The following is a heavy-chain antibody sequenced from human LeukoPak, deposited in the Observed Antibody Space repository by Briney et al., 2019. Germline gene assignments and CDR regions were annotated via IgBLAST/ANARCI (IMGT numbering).Heavy chain of an antibody. CDR1: GFTFSSYA. V-gene: IGHV3-73*01. J-gene: IGHJ4*02. Sequence: GGSLRLSCAASGFTFSSYAMHWVRQASGKGLEWVGRIRSKANSYATAYAASVKGRFTISRDDSKNTAYLQMNSLKTEDTAVYYCTCAAASDYWGQGTLVTVSS. CDR3: TCAAASDY. D-gene: IGHD6-25*01. CDR2: IRSKANSYAT.